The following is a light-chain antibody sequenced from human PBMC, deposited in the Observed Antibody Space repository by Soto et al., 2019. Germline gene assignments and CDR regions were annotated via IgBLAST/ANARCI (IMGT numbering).Light chain of an antibody. V-gene: IGKV3-15*01. Sequence: ETMMTKSPDTLSVSLGARATLSCRASQSLRSSLAWYQQKPGQAPRLLIYDASTRATGIPARFSGSGSGTDFTLTISGLQSEDFAVYYCQQYNNCPQTFGQGTKVEIK. CDR3: QQYNNCPQT. J-gene: IGKJ1*01. CDR1: QSLRSS. CDR2: DAS.